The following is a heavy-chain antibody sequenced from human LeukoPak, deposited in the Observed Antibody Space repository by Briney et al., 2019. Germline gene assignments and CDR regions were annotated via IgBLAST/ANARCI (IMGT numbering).Heavy chain of an antibody. V-gene: IGHV3-48*02. CDR1: GFTFSSYS. J-gene: IGHJ4*02. Sequence: GGSLRLSCAASGFTFSSYSMNWVRQAPGKGLEWVSYISSSSTIYYADSVKGRFTISRDNAKNSLYLQMNSLRDEDTAVYYCARVSSGYYSVDYWGQGTLVTVSS. CDR3: ARVSSGYYSVDY. D-gene: IGHD3-22*01. CDR2: ISSSSTI.